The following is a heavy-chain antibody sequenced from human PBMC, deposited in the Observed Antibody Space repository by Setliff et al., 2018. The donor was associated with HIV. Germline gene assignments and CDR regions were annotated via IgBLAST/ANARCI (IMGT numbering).Heavy chain of an antibody. D-gene: IGHD5-18*01. CDR1: GGSFSAYY. V-gene: IGHV4-34*01. CDR3: ARGGYSYGFGRHRAYFQY. J-gene: IGHJ1*01. CDR2: INHSGGT. Sequence: PSETLSLTCAVYGGSFSAYYWSWIRQTPGKGLEWIGEINHSGGTNYNPSLKCRVTMSVDTSKNQFSLKLSSVTAADTAVFYCARGGYSYGFGRHRAYFQYWGQGTQVTVSS.